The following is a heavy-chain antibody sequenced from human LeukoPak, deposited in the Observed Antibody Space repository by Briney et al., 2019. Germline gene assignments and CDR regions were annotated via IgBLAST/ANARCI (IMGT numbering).Heavy chain of an antibody. CDR1: GGIFSRYA. CDR3: ARDFSGSCCQGRFD. D-gene: IGHD3-22*01. CDR2: ITPICGNE. Sequence: SVNVSCKASGGIFSRYAIRWVRPAPAQGLEWVGRITPICGNENYAHKLQGRLTIHGDKPTHTAYMELSSLRAEDTAVYYWARDFSGSCCQGRFDWGQGTLVTVSS. J-gene: IGHJ4*02. V-gene: IGHV1-69*04.